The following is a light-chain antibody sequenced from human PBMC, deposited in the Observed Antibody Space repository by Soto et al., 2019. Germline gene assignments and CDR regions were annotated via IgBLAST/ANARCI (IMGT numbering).Light chain of an antibody. CDR1: SSDVGGYDL. CDR2: EAT. Sequence: QSALTQPASVSGSPGQSITISCTGTSSDVGGYDLVSWYQQHPGKAPKLMIYEATKRPSGVSVRFSGSKSGNTASLTISGLQAEDEAEYYCCSYAGASTYVFGIGTKLTVL. V-gene: IGLV2-23*01. J-gene: IGLJ1*01. CDR3: CSYAGASTYV.